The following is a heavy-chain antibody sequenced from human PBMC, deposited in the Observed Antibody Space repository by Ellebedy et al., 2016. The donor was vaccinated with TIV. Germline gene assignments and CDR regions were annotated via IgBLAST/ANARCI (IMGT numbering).Heavy chain of an antibody. D-gene: IGHD2-8*01. Sequence: SETLSLXCAVYDGSFSGYYWTWIRQPPGEGLEWIGEIDHSGSTNYNPSLKSRVTMSVDPSKNQFSLKLTSVTAGDRAVYYCARGGPIVLMVYARRGFDYWGQGTLVTVSS. CDR3: ARGGPIVLMVYARRGFDY. V-gene: IGHV4-34*01. CDR2: IDHSGST. J-gene: IGHJ4*02. CDR1: DGSFSGYY.